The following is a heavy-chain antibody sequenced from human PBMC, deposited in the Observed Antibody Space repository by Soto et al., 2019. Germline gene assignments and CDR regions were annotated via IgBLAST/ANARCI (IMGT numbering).Heavy chain of an antibody. CDR1: GFTFSSYS. CDR3: AKVVVPPSSGYYFDY. V-gene: IGHV3-21*04. J-gene: IGHJ4*02. Sequence: PGGSLRLSCAASGFTFSSYSMNWVRQAPGKGLEWVSSISSSSSYIYYADSVKGRFTISRDNFKNSLYLQMNSLRAEDTAIYYCAKVVVPPSSGYYFDYWGQGALVTVSS. CDR2: ISSSSSYI. D-gene: IGHD3-22*01.